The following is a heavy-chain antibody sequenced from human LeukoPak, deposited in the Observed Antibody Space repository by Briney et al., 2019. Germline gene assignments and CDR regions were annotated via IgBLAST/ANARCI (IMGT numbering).Heavy chain of an antibody. J-gene: IGHJ4*02. V-gene: IGHV4-39*07. Sequence: SETLSLSCTVSGDSFSSVTDYWAWIRQPPGKGLEWIASGDYSGGTYYNPSLESRVAISVDTSKNQFSLKLSSVTAADTAVYYCAGSGSYPYYFDYWGQGTLVTVSS. D-gene: IGHD3-10*01. CDR1: GDSFSSVTDY. CDR3: AGSGSYPYYFDY. CDR2: GDYSGGT.